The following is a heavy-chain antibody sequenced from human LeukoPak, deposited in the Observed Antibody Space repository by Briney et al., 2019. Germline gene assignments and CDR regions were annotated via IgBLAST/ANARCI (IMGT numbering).Heavy chain of an antibody. CDR1: GFTFDDYG. CDR3: AREMYYYDSSGYYLGAFDI. V-gene: IGHV3-20*01. Sequence: RPGGSLRLSYAASGFTFDDYGMSWVRQAPGKGLEWVSGINWNGGSTGYADSVKGRFTISRDNAKNSLYLQMNSLRAEDTALYHCAREMYYYDSSGYYLGAFDIWGQGAMVTVSS. D-gene: IGHD3-22*01. CDR2: INWNGGST. J-gene: IGHJ3*02.